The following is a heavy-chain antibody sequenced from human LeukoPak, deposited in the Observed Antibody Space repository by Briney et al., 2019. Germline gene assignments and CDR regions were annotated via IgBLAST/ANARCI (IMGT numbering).Heavy chain of an antibody. CDR1: GESFTTFY. CDR3: ARAYSSSWYWNWFDP. CDR2: INHTGST. V-gene: IGHV4-34*01. Sequence: SETLSLTCAVYGESFTTFYWGWIRQTPGKGLEWIGEINHTGSTNYNPSLKSRVTISVDTSKNQFSLKVSSVSAADTAVYYCARAYSSSWYWNWFDPWGQGTLVTVSS. J-gene: IGHJ5*02. D-gene: IGHD6-13*01.